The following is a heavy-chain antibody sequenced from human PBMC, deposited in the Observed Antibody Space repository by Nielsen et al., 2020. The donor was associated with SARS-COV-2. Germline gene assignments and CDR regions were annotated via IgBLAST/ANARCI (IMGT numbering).Heavy chain of an antibody. V-gene: IGHV4-31*03. CDR1: GASISSVGYF. J-gene: IGHJ6*02. D-gene: IGHD5-12*01. CDR3: AREASGYDHYKYGMDV. CDR2: IYFTGRT. Sequence: SETLSLTCTVSGASISSVGYFWSWIRQHPGKGLEWIGYIYFTGRTSYNPSLKSRVAMSVDTSKNQFSLDLKSVTAADTAVYYCAREASGYDHYKYGMDVCGLGATVTVSS.